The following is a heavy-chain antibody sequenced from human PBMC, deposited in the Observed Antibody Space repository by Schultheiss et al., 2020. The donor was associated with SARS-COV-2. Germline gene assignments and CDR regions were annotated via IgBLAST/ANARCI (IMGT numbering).Heavy chain of an antibody. V-gene: IGHV3-43D*04. CDR2: ISWDGGST. CDR3: ATGVLYCSGRSCAYYYGMDV. Sequence: GGSLRLSCAASGFTFDDYAMHWVRQAPGKGLEWVSLISWDGGSTYYADSVKGRFTISRDNSKNTLYLQMNSLRAEDTAVYYCATGVLYCSGRSCAYYYGMDVWGQGTTVTVSS. CDR1: GFTFDDYA. J-gene: IGHJ6*02. D-gene: IGHD2-15*01.